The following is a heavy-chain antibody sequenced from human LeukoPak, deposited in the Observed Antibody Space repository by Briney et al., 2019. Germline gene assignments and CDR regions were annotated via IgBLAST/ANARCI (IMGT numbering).Heavy chain of an antibody. V-gene: IGHV4-4*07. CDR1: GGSTSSHY. J-gene: IGHJ3*02. D-gene: IGHD3-22*01. Sequence: SETLSLTCTVSGGSTSSHYWSWIRQPAGKGLEWIGRIYSSESTNYNPSLKSRVTMSVDMSKNQFSLKLTSVSAADTAVYYCARADDYDSSGTAGAFDIWGQGTMVTVSS. CDR2: IYSSEST. CDR3: ARADDYDSSGTAGAFDI.